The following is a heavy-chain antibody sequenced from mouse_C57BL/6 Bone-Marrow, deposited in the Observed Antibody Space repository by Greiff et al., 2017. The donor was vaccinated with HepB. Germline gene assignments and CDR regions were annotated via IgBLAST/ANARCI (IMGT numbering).Heavy chain of an antibody. Sequence: QVQLQQPGAELVMPGASVKLSCKASGYTFTSYWMHWVKQRPGQGLEWIGEIDPSDSYTNYNQKFKGKSTLTVDKSSSTAYMQLSSLTSEDSAVYYCARRGTTGVWYFDVWGTGTTVTVSS. V-gene: IGHV1-69*01. CDR2: IDPSDSYT. CDR1: GYTFTSYW. J-gene: IGHJ1*03. D-gene: IGHD1-1*01. CDR3: ARRGTTGVWYFDV.